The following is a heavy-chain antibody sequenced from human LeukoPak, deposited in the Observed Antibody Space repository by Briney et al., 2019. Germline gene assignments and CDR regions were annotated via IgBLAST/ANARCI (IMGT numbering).Heavy chain of an antibody. V-gene: IGHV1-2*02. D-gene: IGHD1-26*01. J-gene: IGHJ4*02. Sequence: ASVKVSCKASNYTFSSLGSGNSFISFAISWVRQAPGQGLEWMGWINPNSGGTNYAQKFQGRVTMTRDTSISTAYMELSRLRSDDTAVYYCARVASSGSYYHLDYWGQGTLVTVSS. CDR1: NYTFSSLGSGNSFISFA. CDR3: ARVASSGSYYHLDY. CDR2: INPNSGGT.